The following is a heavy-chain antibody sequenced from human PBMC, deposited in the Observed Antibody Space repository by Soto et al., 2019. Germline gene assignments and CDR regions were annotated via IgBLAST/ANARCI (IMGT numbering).Heavy chain of an antibody. CDR1: GYSFAGYW. CDR3: ARQIYDSDTGPNFQYYFDS. CDR2: IDPSDSQT. Sequence: GESLKISCKGSGYSFAGYWITWVRQKPGKGLEWMGRIDPSDSQTYYSPSFRGHVTIPVTKSITTVFLQWSSLRASDTAMYYCARQIYDSDTGPNFQYYFDSWGQGTPVTVSS. V-gene: IGHV5-10-1*01. D-gene: IGHD3-22*01. J-gene: IGHJ4*02.